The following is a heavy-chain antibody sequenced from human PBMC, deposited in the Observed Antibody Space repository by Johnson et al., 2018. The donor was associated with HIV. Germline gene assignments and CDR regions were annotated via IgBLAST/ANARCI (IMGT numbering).Heavy chain of an antibody. CDR1: GFTFSSFG. V-gene: IGHV3-33*01. CDR3: ARVNWNYEAFDI. Sequence: QMLLVESGGGVVQPGRSLRLSCAASGFTFSSFGMHWVRHAPGNGLQWVASIRYDEGSKYYADSVKGRSIISRDNSKNTLYLQMNSLRAEDTAVYYCARVNWNYEAFDIWGQGTMVTVSS. J-gene: IGHJ3*02. CDR2: IRYDEGSK. D-gene: IGHD1-7*01.